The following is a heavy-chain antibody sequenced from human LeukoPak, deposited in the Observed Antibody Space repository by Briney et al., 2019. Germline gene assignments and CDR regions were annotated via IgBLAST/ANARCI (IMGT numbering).Heavy chain of an antibody. D-gene: IGHD3-10*01. J-gene: IGHJ4*02. CDR2: IRYDGTNQ. V-gene: IGHV3-30*02. Sequence: PGGSLRLSCAASGFIFSTYGMHWVRQSPGKGLEWVAFIRYDGTNQYYVDSVKGRFTISRDNAKNTVYLQMISLRPDDTAVYYCAKDVSDGDYFDFWGQGILVAVSS. CDR1: GFIFSTYG. CDR3: AKDVSDGDYFDF.